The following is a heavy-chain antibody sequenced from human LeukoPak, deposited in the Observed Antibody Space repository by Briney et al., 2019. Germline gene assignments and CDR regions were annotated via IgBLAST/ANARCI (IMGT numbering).Heavy chain of an antibody. CDR2: IYTSGST. J-gene: IGHJ6*02. Sequence: MTSETLSLTCTVAGGSISSYYWSWIRQPAGKGLEWIGRIYTSGSTNYTPSLKSRVTMSVDTSKNQFSLKLSSVTAADTAVYYCARGEWLRYGYYYGMDVWGQGTTVTVSS. V-gene: IGHV4-4*07. D-gene: IGHD5-12*01. CDR1: GGSISSYY. CDR3: ARGEWLRYGYYYGMDV.